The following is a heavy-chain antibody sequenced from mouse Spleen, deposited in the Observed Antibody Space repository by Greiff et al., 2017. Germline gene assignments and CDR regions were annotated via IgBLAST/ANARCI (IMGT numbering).Heavy chain of an antibody. CDR2: IDPETGGT. CDR1: GYTFTDYE. CDR3: TIGGETVGEAWFAY. D-gene: IGHD3-1*01. J-gene: IGHJ3*01. V-gene: IGHV1-15*01. Sequence: VQLQQSGAELVRPGASVTLSCKASGYTFTDYEMHWVKQTPVHGLEWIGAIDPETGGTAYNQKFKGKAILTADKSSSTAYMELRSLTSEDSAVYYCTIGGETVGEAWFAYWGQGTLVTVSA.